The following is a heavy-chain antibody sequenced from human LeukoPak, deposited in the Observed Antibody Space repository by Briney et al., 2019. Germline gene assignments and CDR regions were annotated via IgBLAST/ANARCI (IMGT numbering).Heavy chain of an antibody. D-gene: IGHD1-26*01. CDR1: GFIFSSYA. J-gene: IGHJ4*02. V-gene: IGHV3-23*01. CDR3: AKLSPGSGSFNGDFDY. Sequence: GRSLRLSCTAAGFIFSSYAMGWVRQAPGNGLEWVSGISGSGGSTYYADSVKGRFTISRDNAKNTLYLQMNSLRAEDTAVYYCAKLSPGSGSFNGDFDYWGQGTLVTVSS. CDR2: ISGSGGST.